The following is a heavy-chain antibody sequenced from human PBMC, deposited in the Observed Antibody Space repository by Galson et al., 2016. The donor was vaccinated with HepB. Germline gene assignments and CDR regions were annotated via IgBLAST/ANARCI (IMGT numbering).Heavy chain of an antibody. D-gene: IGHD1-14*01. Sequence: CAISGDSVSRNGVAWNWIRQSPSRGLEWLGRRYYSSRWNNDYSASVKSRITINLDTPNNLFSLQLSSVTPEDTAVYYCARGRNSAFDSWGQGTLVTVSS. CDR3: ARGRNSAFDS. J-gene: IGHJ4*02. CDR1: GDSVSRNGVA. CDR2: RYYSSRWNN. V-gene: IGHV6-1*01.